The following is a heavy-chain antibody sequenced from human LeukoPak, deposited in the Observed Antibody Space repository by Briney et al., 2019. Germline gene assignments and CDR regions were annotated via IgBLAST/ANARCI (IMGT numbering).Heavy chain of an antibody. CDR1: GGSISSFF. CDR3: LALGNYDILTGDPKVVFDY. D-gene: IGHD3-9*01. Sequence: SETLSLTCTVSGGSISSFFWSWIRQPPGKGQEWIGYVHSSGSTKYNPSLKSRLIISVDMSKNQFSLKLRSVSVADTAVYARLALGNYDILTGDPKVVFDYWGQGALVTVSS. J-gene: IGHJ4*02. CDR2: VHSSGST. V-gene: IGHV4-59*01.